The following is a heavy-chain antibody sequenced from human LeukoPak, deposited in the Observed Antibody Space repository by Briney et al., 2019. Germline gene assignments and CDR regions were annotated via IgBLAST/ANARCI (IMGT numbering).Heavy chain of an antibody. CDR2: ISSNGAST. J-gene: IGHJ4*02. CDR3: AKTRPYCSGGSCYPYFDY. D-gene: IGHD2-15*01. Sequence: GGSLRLSCAASGFTFSSYAMSWVRQAPGKGLEWVSGISSNGASTYYVDSVKGRFTISRDNSKNTLYLQMNSLRAEDTAVYYCAKTRPYCSGGSCYPYFDYWGQGTLVTVSS. CDR1: GFTFSSYA. V-gene: IGHV3-23*01.